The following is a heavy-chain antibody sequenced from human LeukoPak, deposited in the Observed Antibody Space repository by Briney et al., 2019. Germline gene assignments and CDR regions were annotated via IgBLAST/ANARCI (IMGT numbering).Heavy chain of an antibody. CDR1: GGSISSGSYY. J-gene: IGHJ3*02. D-gene: IGHD3-9*01. Sequence: SETLSLTCTVSGGSISSGSYYWSWIRQPAGKGLEWIGCIYTSGSTNYNPSLKSRVTISVDTSKNQFSLKLSSVTAADTAVYYCARSYDILTGYKPGAFDIWGQGTMVTVSS. V-gene: IGHV4-61*02. CDR2: IYTSGST. CDR3: ARSYDILTGYKPGAFDI.